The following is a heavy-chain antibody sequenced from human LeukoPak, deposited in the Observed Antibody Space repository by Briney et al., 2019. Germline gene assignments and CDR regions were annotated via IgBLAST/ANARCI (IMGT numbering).Heavy chain of an antibody. J-gene: IGHJ3*01. D-gene: IGHD2-2*01. CDR2: IFYNGGS. CDR3: VRLTCSGSSCSGGGAFDV. Sequence: SETLSLTCSVSGDSMSSGGYLWTWMRQHPGKGLEWIVYIFYNGGSYYSPSLQSRLTISVDTSQKQFSLKMSSVTAADTAVYYCVRLTCSGSSCSGGGAFDVWGQGTVVTVSS. V-gene: IGHV4-31*03. CDR1: GDSMSSGGYL.